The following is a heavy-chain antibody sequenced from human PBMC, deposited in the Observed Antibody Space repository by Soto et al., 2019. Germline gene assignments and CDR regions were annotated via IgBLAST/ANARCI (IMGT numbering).Heavy chain of an antibody. Sequence: GESLKISCKGSGYSFTSYWIGWVRQMPGKGLEWMGVIYPGDSDTRYSPSFQGQVTISADRSISTAYLQWTSLKASDTAMYYCARLPPYSNGGHSFDPWGQGALVTVS. CDR1: GYSFTSYW. D-gene: IGHD6-25*01. CDR3: ARLPPYSNGGHSFDP. CDR2: IYPGDSDT. J-gene: IGHJ5*02. V-gene: IGHV5-51*01.